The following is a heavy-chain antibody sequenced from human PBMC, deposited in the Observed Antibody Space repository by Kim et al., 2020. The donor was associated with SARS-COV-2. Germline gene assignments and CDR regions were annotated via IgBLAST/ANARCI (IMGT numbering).Heavy chain of an antibody. Sequence: SETLSLTCTVSGGSISSYYWSWIRQPPGKGLEWIGYIYYSGSTNYNPSLKSRVTISVDTSKNQFSLRLSSVTAADTAVYYCARIGVYYGSGSSPLGAFDIWGQGTMVTVSS. V-gene: IGHV4-59*01. CDR3: ARIGVYYGSGSSPLGAFDI. CDR1: GGSISSYY. CDR2: IYYSGST. D-gene: IGHD3-10*01. J-gene: IGHJ3*02.